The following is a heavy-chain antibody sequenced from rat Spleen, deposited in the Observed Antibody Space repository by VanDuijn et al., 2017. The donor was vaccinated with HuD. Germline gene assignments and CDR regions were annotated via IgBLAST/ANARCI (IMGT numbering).Heavy chain of an antibody. Sequence: VQLKESGPGLVQPSQTLSLTCSVTDYSITSSYRWNWIRKFPGNKLEWMGYINSAGSTNYNPSLKSRISITRDTSKNQFFLEGNHGTTEDTATYYCGRDNNYKAYWGQGVLVTVSS. CDR1: DYSITSSYR. D-gene: IGHD1-10*01. CDR2: INSAGST. J-gene: IGHJ2*01. CDR3: GRDNNYKAY. V-gene: IGHV3-3*01.